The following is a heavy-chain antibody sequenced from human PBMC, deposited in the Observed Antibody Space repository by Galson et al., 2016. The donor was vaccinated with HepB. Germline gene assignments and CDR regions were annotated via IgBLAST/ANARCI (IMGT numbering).Heavy chain of an antibody. Sequence: SLRLSCAASGFTFSDYYMSWVRQAPGKGLEWISYISSSGGFKYYADSVKGRFTISRDNAKNSLYLQMNSLRAEDTAVYYFARRGGPMIKGAFDMWGQGTMVTVSS. CDR3: ARRGGPMIKGAFDM. V-gene: IGHV3-11*01. J-gene: IGHJ3*02. CDR1: GFTFSDYY. CDR2: ISSSGGFK. D-gene: IGHD3-22*01.